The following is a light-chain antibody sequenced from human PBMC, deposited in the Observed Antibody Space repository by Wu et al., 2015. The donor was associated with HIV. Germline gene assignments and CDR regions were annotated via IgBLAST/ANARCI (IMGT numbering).Light chain of an antibody. J-gene: IGKJ1*01. CDR2: KAS. CDR3: QQYKSYWT. CDR1: QNIYGW. Sequence: DIQMTQSPSTLSASLGDRVTITCRASQNIYGWLAWYQQKPGKAPKVLISKASTLESGVPSRFSGSGSGTEFTLTISSLQSDDFATYYCQQYKSYWTFGQGTKVEIK. V-gene: IGKV1-5*03.